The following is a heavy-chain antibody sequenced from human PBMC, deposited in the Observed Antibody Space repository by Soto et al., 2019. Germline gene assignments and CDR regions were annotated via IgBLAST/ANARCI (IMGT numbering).Heavy chain of an antibody. J-gene: IGHJ4*02. CDR1: GFTFSSYA. Sequence: EVQLLESGGGLVQPGGSLRLSCAASGFTFSSYAMSWVRQAPGKGLEWVSAISGSAGSTYYADSVKGRFTISRDNSKNTLYLQMNSLRAEDTAVYYCAKVQDGDYGTNDYWGQGTLVTVSS. D-gene: IGHD4-17*01. CDR2: ISGSAGST. CDR3: AKVQDGDYGTNDY. V-gene: IGHV3-23*01.